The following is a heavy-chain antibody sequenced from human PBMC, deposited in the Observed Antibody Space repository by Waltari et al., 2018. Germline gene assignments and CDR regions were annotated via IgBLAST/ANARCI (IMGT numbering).Heavy chain of an antibody. CDR2: IWYHGNKK. J-gene: IGHJ5*02. V-gene: IGHV3-30*18. D-gene: IGHD2-2*01. CDR1: GLTFSSYG. Sequence: QVQLVESGGGVVQPGRSLRLSCAASGLTFSSYGMHWVRQAPGKGLEWVAGIWYHGNKKYYADSVKGRFTISRDNSKNTLYLQMNSLRPEDTAMYYCAKDGVVVPSATTNWFDPWGQGTRVTVSS. CDR3: AKDGVVVPSATTNWFDP.